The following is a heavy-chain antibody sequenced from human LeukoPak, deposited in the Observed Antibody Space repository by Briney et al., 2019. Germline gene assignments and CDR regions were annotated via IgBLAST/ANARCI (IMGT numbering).Heavy chain of an antibody. V-gene: IGHV3-20*04. Sequence: GESLRLSCAASGFTFDDYGMSWVRQAPGKGLEWGSGIIWNGGSTGYADSVKGRFTISRDNAKNSLYLQMNSLRAEDTALYYCARSSRRGYYPYFDYWGQGTLVTVSS. D-gene: IGHD3-22*01. CDR1: GFTFDDYG. J-gene: IGHJ4*02. CDR2: IIWNGGST. CDR3: ARSSRRGYYPYFDY.